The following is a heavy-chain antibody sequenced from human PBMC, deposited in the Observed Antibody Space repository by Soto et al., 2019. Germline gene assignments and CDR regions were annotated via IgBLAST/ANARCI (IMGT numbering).Heavy chain of an antibody. CDR2: INPATGAA. CDR1: GYPVTAYY. D-gene: IGHD3-3*01. Sequence: QLHLVQSGAVVKKPGASVTVSCSASGYPVTAYYMHWVRQAPGRGLEWMGGINPATGAAKYTQTFQGRVTMARHTSTRTVFMELSGLTSEDTAVFFCARGGGVGVAGSAAFDMWGQGTLVTVSS. CDR3: ARGGGVGVAGSAAFDM. V-gene: IGHV1-2*02. J-gene: IGHJ3*02.